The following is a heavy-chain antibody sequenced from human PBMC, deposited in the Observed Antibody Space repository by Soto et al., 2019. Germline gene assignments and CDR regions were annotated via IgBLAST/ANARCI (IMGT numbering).Heavy chain of an antibody. CDR3: ARGYYDILTGFYSYFDY. CDR1: GGSISSGGYY. J-gene: IGHJ4*02. V-gene: IGHV4-31*01. D-gene: IGHD3-9*01. CDR2: IYYSGST. Sequence: SETLSLTCTVSGGSISSGGYYWSWIRQHPGKGLEWIGYIYYSGSTYYNPSLKSQVTISVDTSKNQFSLKLSSVTAADTAVYYCARGYYDILTGFYSYFDYWGQGTLVTVSS.